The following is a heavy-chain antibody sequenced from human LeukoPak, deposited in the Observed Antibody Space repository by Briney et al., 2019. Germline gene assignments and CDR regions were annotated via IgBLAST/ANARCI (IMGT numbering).Heavy chain of an antibody. V-gene: IGHV3-30*04. J-gene: IGHJ4*02. D-gene: IGHD3-22*01. Sequence: PGRSLRLSCAASGFTFSSYAMHWVRQAPGKGLEWVAVISYDGSNKYYADSVKGRFTISRDNSKNTLYLQMNSLRAEDTAVYYCARDHYDSNFDYWGQGTLVTVSS. CDR3: ARDHYDSNFDY. CDR1: GFTFSSYA. CDR2: ISYDGSNK.